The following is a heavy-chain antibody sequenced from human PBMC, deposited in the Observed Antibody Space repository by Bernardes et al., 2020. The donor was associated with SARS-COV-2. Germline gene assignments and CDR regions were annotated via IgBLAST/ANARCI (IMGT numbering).Heavy chain of an antibody. CDR3: ARIGGNYYYFDY. D-gene: IGHD1-26*01. J-gene: IGHJ4*02. Sequence: GGSLRLSCSASGFTFSDYYMSWIRQAPGKGLEWVSYISGSETTIKYADSVKGRFAISRDNAKNSLYLEMNSLGAGDTALYYCARIGGNYYYFDYWGQGTLVTVSS. CDR1: GFTFSDYY. V-gene: IGHV3-11*01. CDR2: ISGSETTI.